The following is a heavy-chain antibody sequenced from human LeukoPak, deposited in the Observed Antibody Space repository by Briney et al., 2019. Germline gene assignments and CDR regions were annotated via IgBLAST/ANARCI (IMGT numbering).Heavy chain of an antibody. CDR3: AGDQGEWGYTYGRRGGYYYYYYMDV. J-gene: IGHJ6*03. Sequence: GASVKVSCKASGYTLTGYCMHWVRQAPGQGLEWLGWINTKSGATNYAQNFQGRVTMTRDTSMSTTYMELKRLRSDDTAVYYCAGDQGEWGYTYGRRGGYYYYYYMDVWGTGTTVTISS. CDR2: INTKSGAT. V-gene: IGHV1-2*02. D-gene: IGHD5-18*01. CDR1: GYTLTGYC.